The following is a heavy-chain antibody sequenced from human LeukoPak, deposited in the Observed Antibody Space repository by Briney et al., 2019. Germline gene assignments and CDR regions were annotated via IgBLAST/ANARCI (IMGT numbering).Heavy chain of an antibody. CDR3: AKDGYYYDSSGYYYCFDY. D-gene: IGHD3-22*01. V-gene: IGHV3-23*01. CDR1: GFTFSSYA. CDR2: ISGSGGST. Sequence: GGSLRLSCAASGFTFSSYAMSWVRQAPGKGLEWVSAISGSGGSTYYADSVKGRFTISRDNSKNTLYLQMNSLRAEDTAVYYCAKDGYYYDSSGYYYCFDYWGQGTLVTVSS. J-gene: IGHJ4*02.